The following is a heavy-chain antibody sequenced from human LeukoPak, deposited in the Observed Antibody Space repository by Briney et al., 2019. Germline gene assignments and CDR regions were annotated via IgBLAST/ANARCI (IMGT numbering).Heavy chain of an antibody. D-gene: IGHD5-18*01. CDR1: GSTFSSYG. J-gene: IGHJ4*02. Sequence: GRSLRLSCAASGSTFSSYGMHWVRQAPGKGLEWVAVISYDGSNKYYADSVKGRFTISRDNSKNTLYLQMNSLRAEDTAVYYCAKRGGYSSLDYWGQGTLVTVSS. CDR2: ISYDGSNK. V-gene: IGHV3-30*18. CDR3: AKRGGYSSLDY.